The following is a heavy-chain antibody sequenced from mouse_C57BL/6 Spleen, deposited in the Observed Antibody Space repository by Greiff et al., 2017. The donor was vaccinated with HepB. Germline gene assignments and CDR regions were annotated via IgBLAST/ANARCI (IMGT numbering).Heavy chain of an antibody. D-gene: IGHD1-1*01. J-gene: IGHJ2*01. Sequence: QVQLKESGPELVKPGASVKISCKASGYAFSSSWMNWVKQRPGKGLEWIGRIYPGDGDTNYNGKFKGKATLTADKSSSTAYMQLSSLTSEDSAVYFCARDTITTVVFDYWGQGTTLTVSS. CDR1: GYAFSSSW. CDR2: IYPGDGDT. CDR3: ARDTITTVVFDY. V-gene: IGHV1-82*01.